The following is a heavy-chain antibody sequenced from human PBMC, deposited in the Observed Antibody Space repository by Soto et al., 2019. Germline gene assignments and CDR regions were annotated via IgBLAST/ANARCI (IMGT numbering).Heavy chain of an antibody. J-gene: IGHJ3*02. D-gene: IGHD3-10*01. CDR2: IYPGDSDT. Sequence: PGESLKISCQGSGYSFTSYWIGWVRQMPGKGLEWMGIIYPGDSDTRYSPSFQGQVTISADKSISTAYLQWSSLKASDTAMYYCARPSWGRGVILGAFDIWGQGTMVTVSS. CDR1: GYSFTSYW. CDR3: ARPSWGRGVILGAFDI. V-gene: IGHV5-51*01.